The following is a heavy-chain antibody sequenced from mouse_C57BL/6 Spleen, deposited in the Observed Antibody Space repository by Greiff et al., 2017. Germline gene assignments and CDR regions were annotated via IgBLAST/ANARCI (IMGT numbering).Heavy chain of an antibody. J-gene: IGHJ2*01. D-gene: IGHD1-1*01. CDR1: GFNIKDYY. V-gene: IGHV14-2*01. CDR3: ARSYYGSSYVFDD. CDR2: IDPEDGDT. Sequence: VQLQQSGAELVKPGASVKLSCTASGFNIKDYYMHWVQQRTEKGLEWIGRIDPEDGDTYYAPKFQGQATITADTSTNTAYLQLSSLTSEDTAVYSCARSYYGSSYVFDDWGQGTTLTVSS.